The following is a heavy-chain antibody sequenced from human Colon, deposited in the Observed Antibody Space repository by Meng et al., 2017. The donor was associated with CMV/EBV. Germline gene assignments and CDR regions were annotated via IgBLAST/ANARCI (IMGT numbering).Heavy chain of an antibody. Sequence: QITLKESGPPLVKPTQTLTLTCSFSGFSLRTIGVGVGWIRQPPGKALEWLGVIYWDDDKRYSPSLKSRLTITKDTSKNQVVLTMTNLDPLDTATYYCAHRPYGSGSYFFDYWGQGTLVTVSS. D-gene: IGHD3-10*01. CDR3: AHRPYGSGSYFFDY. CDR1: GFSLRTIGVG. J-gene: IGHJ4*02. V-gene: IGHV2-5*02. CDR2: IYWDDDK.